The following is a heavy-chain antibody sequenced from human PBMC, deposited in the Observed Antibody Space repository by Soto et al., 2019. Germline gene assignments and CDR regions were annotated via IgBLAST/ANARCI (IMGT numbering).Heavy chain of an antibody. CDR1: GYNFAGYW. V-gene: IGHV5-51*01. CDR2: IYPSDSDT. CDR3: ARGGVSTRTFDY. Sequence: GESLKLSRKGSGYNFAGYWIAWVRQMPGKGLELMGIIYPSDSDTRYRPSFQGQVTISADKSISSAYLQWSSLRASDTAMYYCARGGVSTRTFDYWGQGTPVTVSS. J-gene: IGHJ4*02. D-gene: IGHD3-3*01.